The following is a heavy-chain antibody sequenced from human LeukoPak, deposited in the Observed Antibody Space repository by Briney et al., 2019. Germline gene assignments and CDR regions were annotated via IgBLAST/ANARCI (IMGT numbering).Heavy chain of an antibody. D-gene: IGHD2-15*01. V-gene: IGHV1-18*01. Sequence: ASEKVSCKASGYTFTTYDISWVRQAPGQGLEWMGWINTHTANTNYAQKLQDRVTVTTDTSTSTAYMELRSLRSDDTAVYYCARGPGGCTGGSCYYDHWGQGTLVTVSS. CDR2: INTHTANT. CDR3: ARGPGGCTGGSCYYDH. J-gene: IGHJ4*02. CDR1: GYTFTTYD.